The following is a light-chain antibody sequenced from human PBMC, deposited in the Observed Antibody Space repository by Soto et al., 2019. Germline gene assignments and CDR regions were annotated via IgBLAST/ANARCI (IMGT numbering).Light chain of an antibody. CDR3: QHYNSYSEA. CDR2: KAS. V-gene: IGKV1-5*03. J-gene: IGKJ1*01. Sequence: DIRITKSPSTLSGSVGDRVTITCLASQTISSWLAWYQQKPGKAPKLLIYKASTLKSGVPSRFSGSGSGTEFTLTISSLQPDDFATYYCQHYNSYSEAFGQVTKVDI. CDR1: QTISSW.